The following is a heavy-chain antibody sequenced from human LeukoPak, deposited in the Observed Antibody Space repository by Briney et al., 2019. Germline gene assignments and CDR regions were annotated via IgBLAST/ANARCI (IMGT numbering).Heavy chain of an antibody. Sequence: SETLSLTCAVYGGSFSGYYWSWIRQPPGKGLEWIGEINHSGSTNYNPSLKSRVTISVDTSKNQFALKLSSVTAADTAVYYCARHTRGAPTAVYFEHWGQGIMVTVSS. CDR3: ARHTRGAPTAVYFEH. J-gene: IGHJ1*01. D-gene: IGHD1-26*01. V-gene: IGHV4-34*01. CDR1: GGSFSGYY. CDR2: INHSGST.